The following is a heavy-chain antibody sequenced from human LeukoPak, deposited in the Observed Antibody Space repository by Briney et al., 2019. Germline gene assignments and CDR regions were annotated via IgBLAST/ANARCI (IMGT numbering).Heavy chain of an antibody. CDR1: GFTVSSNY. D-gene: IGHD1-26*01. CDR3: VRDSGSSYGYYFLH. CDR2: ISSSSSHM. Sequence: PGGSLRLSCAASGFTVSSNYMSWVRQAPGKGLEWASSISSSSSHMFYADSVKGRFSISRDNANYSLYLQMNSLRAEDTAVYYCVRDSGSSYGYYFLHWGQGTLVTVSS. V-gene: IGHV3-21*01. J-gene: IGHJ1*01.